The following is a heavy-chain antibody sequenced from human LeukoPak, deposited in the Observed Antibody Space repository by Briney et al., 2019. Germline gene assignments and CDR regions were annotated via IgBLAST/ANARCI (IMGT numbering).Heavy chain of an antibody. CDR3: ARAHKSSITMLGY. CDR2: IYSGGST. D-gene: IGHD3-10*02. V-gene: IGHV3-66*01. CDR1: GFTVSSNY. J-gene: IGHJ4*02. Sequence: GGSLRLSCAASGFTVSSNYMSWVRQAPGKGLEWVSVIYSGGSTYYADSVKGRFTISRDNSKDTLYLQMNSLRAEDTAVYYCARAHKSSITMLGYWGQGTLVTVSS.